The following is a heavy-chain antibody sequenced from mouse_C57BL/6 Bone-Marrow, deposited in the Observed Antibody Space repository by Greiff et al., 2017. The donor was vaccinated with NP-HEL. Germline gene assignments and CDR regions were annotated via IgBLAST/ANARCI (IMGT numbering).Heavy chain of an antibody. J-gene: IGHJ3*01. CDR3: ARTYAVVGGVAY. Sequence: EVKLVESGGGLVKPGGSLKLSCAASGFTFSDYGMHWVRQAPEKGLEWVAYISSGSSTIYYADTVKGRFTISRDKAKNTLFLQMTSLRSEDTAMYYCARTYAVVGGVAYWGQGTLVTVSA. D-gene: IGHD1-1*01. V-gene: IGHV5-17*01. CDR1: GFTFSDYG. CDR2: ISSGSSTI.